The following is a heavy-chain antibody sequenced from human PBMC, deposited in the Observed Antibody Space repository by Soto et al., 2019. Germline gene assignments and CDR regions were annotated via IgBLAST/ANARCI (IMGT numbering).Heavy chain of an antibody. Sequence: GGSLRLSCAASGFTFSSYGMHWVRQAPGKGLEWVAVISYDGSNKYYADSVKGRFTISRDNSKDTLYLQMNSLRAEDTAVYYCAKDRILRYDILTGYRWVRGFDPWGQGTLVTVSS. CDR3: AKDRILRYDILTGYRWVRGFDP. D-gene: IGHD3-9*01. V-gene: IGHV3-30*18. J-gene: IGHJ5*02. CDR1: GFTFSSYG. CDR2: ISYDGSNK.